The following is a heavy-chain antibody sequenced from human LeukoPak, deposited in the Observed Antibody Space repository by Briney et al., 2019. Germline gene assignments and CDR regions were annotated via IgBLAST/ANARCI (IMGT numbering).Heavy chain of an antibody. J-gene: IGHJ4*02. CDR3: AREDYYFDS. V-gene: IGHV4-34*01. CDR1: GGSITAYY. Sequence: SETLSLTCSVYGGSITAYYWSWIRQPPGKGLEWIGEINHSRGTKYNPSLERRVTILLDASKNESSLNLNSVTAADTAVYYCAREDYYFDSWGQGILVTVSS. CDR2: INHSRGT.